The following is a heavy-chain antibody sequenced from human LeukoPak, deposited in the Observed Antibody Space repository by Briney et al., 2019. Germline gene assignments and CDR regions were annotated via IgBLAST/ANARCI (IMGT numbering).Heavy chain of an antibody. CDR2: ISSSSSYI. D-gene: IGHD1-26*01. V-gene: IGHV3-21*01. CDR3: ARGMDSGSYYLGYFDY. J-gene: IGHJ4*02. CDR1: GFTFSSYS. Sequence: GGSLRLSCAASGFTFSSYSMNWVRQAPGKGLEWVSSISSSSSYIYYADSVKGRFTISRDNAKNSLCLQMNSLRAEDTAVYYCARGMDSGSYYLGYFDYWGQGTLVTVSS.